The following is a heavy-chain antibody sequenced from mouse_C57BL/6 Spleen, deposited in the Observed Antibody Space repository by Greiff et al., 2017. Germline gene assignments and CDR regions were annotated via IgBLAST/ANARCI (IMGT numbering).Heavy chain of an antibody. D-gene: IGHD1-1*01. CDR1: GYTFTSYW. CDR3: ARRAVVEENYFDY. CDR2: IDPSDSYT. J-gene: IGHJ2*01. Sequence: QVQLQQPGAELVMPGASVKLSCKASGYTFTSYWMHWVKQRPGQGLEWIGEIDPSDSYTNYNQKFKGKSTLTVDKSSSTAYMQLSSLTSEDSAVYYCARRAVVEENYFDYWGQGTTLTVSS. V-gene: IGHV1-69*01.